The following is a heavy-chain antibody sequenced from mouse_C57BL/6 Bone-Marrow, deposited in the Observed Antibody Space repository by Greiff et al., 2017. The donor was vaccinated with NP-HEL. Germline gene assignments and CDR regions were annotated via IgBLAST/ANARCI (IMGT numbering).Heavy chain of an antibody. D-gene: IGHD2-1*01. CDR3: AGGNYYFDY. J-gene: IGHJ2*01. CDR2: IYPGDGDT. V-gene: IGHV1-82*01. CDR1: GYAFSSSW. Sequence: VKLMESGPELVKPGASVKISCKASGYAFSSSWMNWVKQRPGKGLEWIGRIYPGDGDTNYNGKFKGKATLTADKSSSTAYMQLRSLTSEDSAVYFCAGGNYYFDYWGQGTTLTVSS.